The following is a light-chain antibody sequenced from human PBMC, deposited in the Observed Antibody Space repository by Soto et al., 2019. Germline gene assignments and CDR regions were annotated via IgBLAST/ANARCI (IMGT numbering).Light chain of an antibody. V-gene: IGLV2-14*01. Sequence: SVLPQPASVSVSPGQSIAISCTGNSIDVGNYKYVSWYQQHPGKAPKLMIYEVSNRPSGVSNRFSGYKSCNTASLTISGLQAEDETDYCCLSYTSSGTYVFGTGTKVTV. CDR2: EVS. CDR3: LSYTSSGTYV. J-gene: IGLJ1*01. CDR1: SIDVGNYKY.